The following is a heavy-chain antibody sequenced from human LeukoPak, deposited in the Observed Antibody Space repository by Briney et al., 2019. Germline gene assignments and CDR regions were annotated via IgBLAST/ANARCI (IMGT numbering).Heavy chain of an antibody. CDR2: IYYSGST. D-gene: IGHD3/OR15-3a*01. V-gene: IGHV4-30-4*01. CDR1: GGSISSGDYY. J-gene: IGHJ6*04. Sequence: SQTLSLTCTVSGGSISSGDYYRSWIRQPPGKGLEWIGYIYYSGSTYYNPSLKSRVTISVDTSKNQFSLKLSSVTAADTAVYYCARGELVIKPYYYYGMDVWGKGTTVTVSS. CDR3: ARGELVIKPYYYYGMDV.